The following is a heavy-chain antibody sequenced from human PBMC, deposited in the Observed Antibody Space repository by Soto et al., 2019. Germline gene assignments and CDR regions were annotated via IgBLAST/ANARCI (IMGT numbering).Heavy chain of an antibody. CDR1: GFSVSDYN. CDR2: IGYGGRT. V-gene: IGHV3-48*01. CDR3: ARDPGKSSGWPIFAP. D-gene: IGHD6-19*01. Sequence: EVQVVESGGALVQPGGSLRLSCAASGFSVSDYNMNWVRQAPGKGLEWISFIGYGGRTYYAGSVEGRFTIARDSGGNSLYLQMSSLRAEDTAMYYCARDPGKSSGWPIFAPWGQGTLVTVSS. J-gene: IGHJ5*02.